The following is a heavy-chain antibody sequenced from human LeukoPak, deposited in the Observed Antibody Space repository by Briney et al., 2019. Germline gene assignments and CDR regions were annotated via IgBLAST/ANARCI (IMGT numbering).Heavy chain of an antibody. D-gene: IGHD1-1*01. Sequence: ASVKVSCKASGYTFTSYGISWVRQAPGQGLEWMGWISAYNGNTNYAQKLQGRVTMTTDTSTSTASMELRSPRSDDTAVYYCARDLTWNDAMYWGQGTLVTVSS. J-gene: IGHJ4*02. CDR2: ISAYNGNT. V-gene: IGHV1-18*01. CDR3: ARDLTWNDAMY. CDR1: GYTFTSYG.